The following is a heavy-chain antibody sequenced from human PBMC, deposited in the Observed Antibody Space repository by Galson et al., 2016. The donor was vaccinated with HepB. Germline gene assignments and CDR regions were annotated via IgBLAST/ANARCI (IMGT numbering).Heavy chain of an antibody. CDR2: ISYAGNKK. V-gene: IGHV3-30-3*01. D-gene: IGHD3-10*01. CDR1: GFTFSTYA. Sequence: SLRLSCAASGFTFSTYALHWVRQAPGKGPEWVAVISYAGNKKYYAASVNGRFNIARDNSENTLYLQMHSLRAEDTAVYYCARDEDDPSYTIDFWGQGTLVSVSS. CDR3: ARDEDDPSYTIDF. J-gene: IGHJ4*02.